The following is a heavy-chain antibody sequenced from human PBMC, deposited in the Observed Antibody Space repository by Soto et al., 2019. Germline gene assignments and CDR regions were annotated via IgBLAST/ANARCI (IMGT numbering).Heavy chain of an antibody. Sequence: QVQLQESGPGLVKPSQTLSLTCTVSGDSIKRDDYYWSWIRQPPGKGLEWIGYILYSGTTYYNPSPKSRLIISLVTSKNQFPLNLTSVPAADTAVYYCASVGGPLFYGMDFWGQGTTVTVSS. J-gene: IGHJ6*02. CDR2: ILYSGTT. CDR1: GDSIKRDDYY. CDR3: ASVGGPLFYGMDF. D-gene: IGHD1-26*01. V-gene: IGHV4-30-4*01.